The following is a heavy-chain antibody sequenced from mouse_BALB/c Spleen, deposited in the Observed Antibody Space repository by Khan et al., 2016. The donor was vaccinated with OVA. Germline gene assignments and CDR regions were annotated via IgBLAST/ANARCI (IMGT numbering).Heavy chain of an antibody. D-gene: IGHD1-2*01. Sequence: EVQLQESGPGLVKPSQSLSLTCTVTGYSITSGYGWNWIRQFPGNKLEWMGYISYRGSTNYNPSLKSRLSITRDTSKNQFFLQLNSVTTEDTATYYCARTARIKYWGQGTTLTVSS. CDR3: ARTARIKY. CDR1: GYSITSGYG. CDR2: ISYRGST. V-gene: IGHV3-2*02. J-gene: IGHJ2*01.